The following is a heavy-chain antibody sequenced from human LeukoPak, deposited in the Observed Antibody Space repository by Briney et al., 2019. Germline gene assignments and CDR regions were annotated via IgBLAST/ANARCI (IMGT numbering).Heavy chain of an antibody. D-gene: IGHD2-21*02. V-gene: IGHV3-43*02. Sequence: GGSLRLSCAASGFTFDDYAMYWVRQAPGKGLEWVSLISGDGDTTYYVDSVKGRFTISRDNRQNSLYLQMNGLRTEDTALYYCAKDFGGDPDYWGQGTLVTVSS. CDR2: ISGDGDTT. J-gene: IGHJ4*02. CDR1: GFTFDDYA. CDR3: AKDFGGDPDY.